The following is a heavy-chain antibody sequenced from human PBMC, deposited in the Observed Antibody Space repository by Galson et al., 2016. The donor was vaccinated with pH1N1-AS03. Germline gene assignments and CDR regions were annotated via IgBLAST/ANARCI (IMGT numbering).Heavy chain of an antibody. J-gene: IGHJ5*02. CDR2: IYDSGNT. D-gene: IGHD2-2*01. CDR3: ASVSLAYCSSTSCFRFDP. V-gene: IGHV4-31*02. CDR1: GGSISSGNYF. Sequence: TVSGGSISSGNYFWNWIRQHPGKGLEWIGLIYDSGNTSYNPSLKSRVSISVDTSKNQFSLKLNSVTAADTAVYYCASVSLAYCSSTSCFRFDPWGQGTLVTVSS.